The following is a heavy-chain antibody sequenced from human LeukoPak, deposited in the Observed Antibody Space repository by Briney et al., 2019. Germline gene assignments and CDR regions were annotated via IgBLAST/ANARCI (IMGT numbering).Heavy chain of an antibody. V-gene: IGHV4-4*02. D-gene: IGHD3-22*01. CDR1: GGSISSSNW. CDR2: IYHSGST. CDR3: ARGYDSSGYLWWFDP. J-gene: IGHJ5*02. Sequence: SGTLSLTCAVSGGSISSSNWWSWVRQPPGKGLEWIGEIYHSGSTNYNPSLKSRVTISVDKSKNQFSLKLSSVTAADTAVYYCARGYDSSGYLWWFDPWGQGTLVAVSS.